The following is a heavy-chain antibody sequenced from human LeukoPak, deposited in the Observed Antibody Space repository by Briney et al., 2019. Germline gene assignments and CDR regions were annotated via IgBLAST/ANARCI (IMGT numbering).Heavy chain of an antibody. Sequence: GGSLRLSCAASGFTFSSYWMHWVRQAPGKGLVWVPRINSGGSSTSYADSVKGRFTISRDSAQNTLSLQMNSLRAEDTAVYYCASSVDSSFYYMDVWGKGTTVTVSS. D-gene: IGHD3-22*01. CDR2: INSGGSST. CDR3: ASSVDSSFYYMDV. CDR1: GFTFSSYW. J-gene: IGHJ6*03. V-gene: IGHV3-74*01.